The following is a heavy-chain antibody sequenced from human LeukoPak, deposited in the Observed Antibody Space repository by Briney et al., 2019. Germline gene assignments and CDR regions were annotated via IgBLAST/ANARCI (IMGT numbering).Heavy chain of an antibody. CDR3: ARDHGY. V-gene: IGHV3-53*01. CDR2: IYSGGTT. J-gene: IGHJ4*02. CDR1: GFTVYDSS. Sequence: GGSLKLSCAASGFTVYDSSMSCVRQAPGKGLEWVSVIYSGGTTYYADSVKGRFTISRDNSKNTLYLQMHSLRAEDTAVYYCARDHGYWGQGTLVTVSS.